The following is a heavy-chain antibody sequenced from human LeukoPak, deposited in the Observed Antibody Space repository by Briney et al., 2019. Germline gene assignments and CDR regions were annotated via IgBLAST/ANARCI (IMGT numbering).Heavy chain of an antibody. J-gene: IGHJ4*02. CDR3: ASWRHSAGWPFDY. D-gene: IGHD6-19*01. CDR2: INPNSGDT. Sequence: ASVKDSCKASVYTLNYYYLHWVRPAPGREVEGLGGINPNSGDTKYAQNFQGRVTMTRDTSITTAYMELSSLRSDDTALYYCASWRHSAGWPFDYWGQGTLVTVSS. V-gene: IGHV1-2*02. CDR1: VYTLNYYY.